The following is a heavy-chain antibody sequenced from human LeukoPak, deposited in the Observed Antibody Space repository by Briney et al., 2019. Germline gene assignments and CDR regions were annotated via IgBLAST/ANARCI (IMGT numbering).Heavy chain of an antibody. J-gene: IGHJ5*02. D-gene: IGHD6-19*01. V-gene: IGHV1-18*01. CDR3: ARAGAALTAEQWLVRRWFDP. Sequence: GASVKVSCKASGYTFTSYGISWVRQAPGQGLEWMGWISAYNGNTNYAQKLQGRVTMTTDTSTSTAYMELRSLRSDDTAVYYCARAGAALTAEQWLVRRWFDPWGQGTLVTVSS. CDR1: GYTFTSYG. CDR2: ISAYNGNT.